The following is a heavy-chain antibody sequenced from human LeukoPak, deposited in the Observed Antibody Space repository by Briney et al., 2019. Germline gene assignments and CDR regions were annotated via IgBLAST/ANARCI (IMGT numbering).Heavy chain of an antibody. D-gene: IGHD3-22*01. Sequence: SVKVSXKASGGTFSSYAISWVRQAPGQGLEWMGRIIPIFGTANYAQKFQGRVTITTDESTSTAYMELSSLRSEDTAVYYCASNPLDSSGYYSYDYWGQGTLVTVSS. CDR1: GGTFSSYA. J-gene: IGHJ4*02. CDR2: IIPIFGTA. CDR3: ASNPLDSSGYYSYDY. V-gene: IGHV1-69*05.